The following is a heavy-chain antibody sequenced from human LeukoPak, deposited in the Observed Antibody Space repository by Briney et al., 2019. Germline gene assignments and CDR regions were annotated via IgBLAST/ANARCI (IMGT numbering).Heavy chain of an antibody. CDR1: GHSISSNYY. V-gene: IGHV4-38-2*01. CDR3: ARQIDREVPVDSDH. D-gene: IGHD2-2*01. Sequence: PSETLSLTCAVSGHSISSNYYWGWIRQPPGKGLEWIGSIYHNGETYYSASLKSRVTMSVDTSKHQFSLELNSVTAADTAVYYCARQIDREVPVDSDHWGQGTLVTVSS. CDR2: IYHNGET. J-gene: IGHJ4*02.